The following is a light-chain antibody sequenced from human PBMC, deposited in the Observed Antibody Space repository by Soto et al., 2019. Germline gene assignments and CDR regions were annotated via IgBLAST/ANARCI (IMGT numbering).Light chain of an antibody. J-gene: IGKJ4*01. V-gene: IGKV3-15*01. CDR2: GAS. CDR1: QSVSSN. Sequence: EIVMTQSPATLSVSPGERATLSCRASQSVSSNLAWYQQKPGQAPRLLIYGASTRATGIPARFSGSGSGTAFTLTISSLQSEDLAVYYCQQNNSWPPLNFGGATNVEIK. CDR3: QQNNSWPPLN.